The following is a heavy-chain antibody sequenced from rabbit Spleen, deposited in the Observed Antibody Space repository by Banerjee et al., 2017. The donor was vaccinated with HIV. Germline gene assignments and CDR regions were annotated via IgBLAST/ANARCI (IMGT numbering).Heavy chain of an antibody. Sequence: QSLVESGGGLVQPEGSLTLTCTASGFSFSSRYWMCWVRQAPGKGLEWIACIYAGSSVYTYYASWAKGRFTISKTSSTTVTLQMTSLTAADTATYFCARDTGSSFSSYGMDLWGPGTLVTVS. CDR2: IYAGSSVYT. D-gene: IGHD8-1*01. J-gene: IGHJ6*01. CDR3: ARDTGSSFSSYGMDL. V-gene: IGHV1S40*01. CDR1: GFSFSSRYW.